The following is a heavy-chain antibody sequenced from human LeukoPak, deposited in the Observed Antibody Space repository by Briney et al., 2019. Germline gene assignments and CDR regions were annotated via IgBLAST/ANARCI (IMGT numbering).Heavy chain of an antibody. CDR3: ARMSGYSSGWFRGP. CDR1: GGSISSYY. J-gene: IGHJ5*02. D-gene: IGHD6-19*01. CDR2: IYYSGST. V-gene: IGHV4-59*12. Sequence: SETLSLTCTVSGGSISSYYWSWIRQPPGKGLEWIGYIYYSGSTNYNPSLKSRVTISVDTSKNQFSLKLSSVTAADTAVYYCARMSGYSSGWFRGPWGQGTLVTVSS.